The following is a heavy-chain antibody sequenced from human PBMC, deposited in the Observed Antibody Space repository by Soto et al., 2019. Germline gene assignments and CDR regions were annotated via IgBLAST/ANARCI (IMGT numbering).Heavy chain of an antibody. CDR3: ARHRRMVRGVGFQH. D-gene: IGHD3-10*01. CDR1: GGTFSSYA. Sequence: QVQLVQSGAEVKKPWSSVKVSCKASGGTFSSYAISWVRQAPGQGLEWMGGIIPIFGTANYAQKFQGRVTITADESTSRAYMELSRLRSEDTAVYYCARHRRMVRGVGFQHWGQGTLVTACS. J-gene: IGHJ1*01. V-gene: IGHV1-69*01. CDR2: IIPIFGTA.